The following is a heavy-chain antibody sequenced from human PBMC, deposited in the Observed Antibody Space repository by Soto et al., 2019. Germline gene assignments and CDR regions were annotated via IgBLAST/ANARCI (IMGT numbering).Heavy chain of an antibody. J-gene: IGHJ4*02. CDR2: IIPIFVTA. D-gene: IGHD1-26*01. CDR1: GGAFSSYA. V-gene: IGHV1-69*13. Sequence: RASVKVSCKASGGAFSSYAISWVRQAPGQGLEWMGGIIPIFVTANYAQKFQGRVTITADESTSTAYMELSSLRSEDTAVYYCARDSSHELLRFDYWGQGTLVTVS. CDR3: ARDSSHELLRFDY.